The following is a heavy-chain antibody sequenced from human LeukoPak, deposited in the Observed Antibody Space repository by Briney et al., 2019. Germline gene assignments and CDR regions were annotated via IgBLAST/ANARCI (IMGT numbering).Heavy chain of an antibody. J-gene: IGHJ6*03. CDR3: ARDLRSYGYYYYYYMDV. CDR2: IYYSGST. CDR1: GGSISSSSYY. Sequence: SETLSLTCTVSGGSISSSSYYWGWIRQPPGKGLEWIGSIYYSGSTYYNPSLKSRVTISVDTSKNQFSLKLSSATAADTAVYYCARDLRSYGYYYYYYMDVWGKGTTVTVSS. D-gene: IGHD1-26*01. V-gene: IGHV4-39*07.